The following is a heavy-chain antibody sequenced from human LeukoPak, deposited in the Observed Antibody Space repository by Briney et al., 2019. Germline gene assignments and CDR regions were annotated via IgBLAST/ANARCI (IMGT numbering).Heavy chain of an antibody. CDR3: ARLEAGSYQVDY. D-gene: IGHD1-26*01. CDR1: GGSISSYY. CDR2: TYYSGST. J-gene: IGHJ4*02. Sequence: SETLSLTCPVSGGSISSYYWSWIRQPPGKGLEWVGYTYYSGSTNYNPSLKSRVTISVDTSKNQFSLKLSSVTAADTAVYYCARLEAGSYQVDYWGQGTLVTVSS. V-gene: IGHV4-59*08.